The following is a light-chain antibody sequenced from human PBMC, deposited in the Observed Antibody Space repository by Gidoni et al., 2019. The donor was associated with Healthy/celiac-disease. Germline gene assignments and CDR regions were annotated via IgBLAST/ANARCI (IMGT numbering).Light chain of an antibody. V-gene: IGKV1-5*03. CDR1: QSISSW. CDR2: KAS. Sequence: DIQMTQSPSTLSASVGDRVTITCRASQSISSWLALYQQKPGKAPKLLIYKASSLESGGPARLSGSGSGTEITLTISSRQPDDFATDYCQQYNSYSPPWTFGQGTKVEIK. CDR3: QQYNSYSPPWT. J-gene: IGKJ1*01.